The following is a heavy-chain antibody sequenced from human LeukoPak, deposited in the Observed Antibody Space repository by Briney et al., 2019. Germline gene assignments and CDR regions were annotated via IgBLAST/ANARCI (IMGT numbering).Heavy chain of an antibody. Sequence: SETLSLTCTVSGGSISSYYWSWIRQPAGKGLEWIGRIYSSGSTNYNPSLQSRVTISVDKSKNQFSLKLSSVTAADTAVYYCVRDAYSSGWSLYYFGYWGQGTLVTVSS. CDR2: IYSSGST. J-gene: IGHJ4*02. D-gene: IGHD6-19*01. V-gene: IGHV4-4*07. CDR1: GGSISSYY. CDR3: VRDAYSSGWSLYYFGY.